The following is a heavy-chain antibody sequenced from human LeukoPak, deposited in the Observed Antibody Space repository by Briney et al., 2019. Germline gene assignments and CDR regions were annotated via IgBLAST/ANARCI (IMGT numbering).Heavy chain of an antibody. V-gene: IGHV3-30*04. J-gene: IGHJ6*03. D-gene: IGHD1-26*01. CDR1: GFTFSSYA. CDR3: ARDPYSGGYGSYYYYYMDV. CDR2: ISYDGSNK. Sequence: GGSLRLSCAASGFTFSSYAMHWVRQAPGKGLEWVAVISYDGSNKYYADSVKGRFTISRDNSKNTLYLQMNSLRAEDTAVYYCARDPYSGGYGSYYYYYMDVWGKGTTVTISS.